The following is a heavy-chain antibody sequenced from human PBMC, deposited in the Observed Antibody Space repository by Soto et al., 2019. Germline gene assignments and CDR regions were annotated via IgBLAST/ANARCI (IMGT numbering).Heavy chain of an antibody. D-gene: IGHD3-10*01. J-gene: IGHJ6*02. V-gene: IGHV4-39*07. CDR1: GGSISSSSYY. CDR2: IYYSGST. CDR3: ARGGVHRPMDV. Sequence: SETLSLTCTVSGGSISSSSYYWGWIRQPPGKGLEWIGSIYYSGSTYYNPSLKSRVTISVDTSKNQFSLKLSSVTAADTAVYYCARGGVHRPMDVWGQGTTVTVSS.